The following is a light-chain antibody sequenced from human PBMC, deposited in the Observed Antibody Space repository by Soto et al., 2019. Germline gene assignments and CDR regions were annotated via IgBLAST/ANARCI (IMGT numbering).Light chain of an antibody. CDR2: AAS. V-gene: IGKV1-12*01. J-gene: IGKJ1*01. CDR1: QNIGSW. Sequence: DIQVTQSPSSVSASVGDSVTITCRASQNIGSWLAWYQHQPGKAPKLLIYAASSLHTGVPSRFSGSGTGTDFTLTISSLQPEDFATYYCQQANSLPPWTFGQGTKVEIK. CDR3: QQANSLPPWT.